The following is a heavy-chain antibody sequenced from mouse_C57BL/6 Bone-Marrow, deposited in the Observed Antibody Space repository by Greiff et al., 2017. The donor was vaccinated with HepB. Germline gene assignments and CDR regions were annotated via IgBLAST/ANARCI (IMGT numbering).Heavy chain of an antibody. J-gene: IGHJ4*01. CDR3: ARVGITTVVALYYAMDY. CDR2: ISYDGSN. D-gene: IGHD1-1*01. V-gene: IGHV3-6*01. CDR1: GYSITSGYY. Sequence: EVQLQESGPGLVKPSQSLSLTCSVTGYSITSGYYWNWIRQFPGNKLEWMGYISYDGSNNYNPSLKNRISITRDTSKNQFFLKLNSVTTEDTATYYCARVGITTVVALYYAMDYWGQGTSVTVSS.